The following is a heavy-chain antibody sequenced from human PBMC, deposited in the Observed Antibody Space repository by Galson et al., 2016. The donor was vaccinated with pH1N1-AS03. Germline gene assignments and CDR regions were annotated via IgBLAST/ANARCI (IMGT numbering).Heavy chain of an antibody. V-gene: IGHV3-23*01. D-gene: IGHD6-19*01. CDR2: ISGRGDSA. J-gene: IGHJ6*02. Sequence: SLRLSCAAPGFTLSSYALTWVRQAPGQGLIWVSSISGRGDSAYYADSVKGRFTISRDKSKNTLYLQMNSLRAEDTAVYYCAKGRGWPVWHYGMDVWGQGTTVTVSS. CDR1: GFTLSSYA. CDR3: AKGRGWPVWHYGMDV.